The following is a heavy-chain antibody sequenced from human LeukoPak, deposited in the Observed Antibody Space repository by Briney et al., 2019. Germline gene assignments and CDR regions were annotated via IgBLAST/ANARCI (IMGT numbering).Heavy chain of an antibody. V-gene: IGHV3-64*01. Sequence: GGSLRLSCAASGFTFSSYAMHWVRQAPGKGLEYVSAISSNGGSTYYARSVKGRFSISRDNSKNTLYLQMGSLRAEDMAVYYCVSARWWEPYYFDYWGQGTLVTVSS. J-gene: IGHJ4*02. D-gene: IGHD1-26*01. CDR1: GFTFSSYA. CDR2: ISSNGGST. CDR3: VSARWWEPYYFDY.